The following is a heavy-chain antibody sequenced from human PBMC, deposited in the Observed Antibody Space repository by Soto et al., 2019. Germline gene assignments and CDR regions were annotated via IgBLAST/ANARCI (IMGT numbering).Heavy chain of an antibody. CDR1: GFTFIVYW. CDR3: AIIGYSTASLDY. Sequence: WGSLRLSCAASGFTFIVYWITCVRHSPLKWREWVGNIKQDGSEIHSVDSLKGRFTISRDNAKNSLYLQRNSLRAEDTAVYYCAIIGYSTASLDYWGQGTLVTVSS. V-gene: IGHV3-7*03. J-gene: IGHJ4*02. CDR2: IKQDGSEI. D-gene: IGHD6-13*01.